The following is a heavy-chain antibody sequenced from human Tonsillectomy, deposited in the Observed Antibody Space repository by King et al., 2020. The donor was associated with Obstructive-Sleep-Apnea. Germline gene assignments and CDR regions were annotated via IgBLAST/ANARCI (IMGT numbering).Heavy chain of an antibody. D-gene: IGHD5-18*01. J-gene: IGHJ4*02. Sequence: VQLVESGGGLVQPGGSLRLSCAASGFSFGGYAMSWVRQAPGKGLEWVSSISGSGATTYYTDSVRGRFTIARDNSRNTLYLQMNSLGAEDTALYYCAKGLRGYTYVYFDFWGQGTLVTVSS. CDR2: ISGSGATT. CDR3: AKGLRGYTYVYFDF. CDR1: GFSFGGYA. V-gene: IGHV3-23*04.